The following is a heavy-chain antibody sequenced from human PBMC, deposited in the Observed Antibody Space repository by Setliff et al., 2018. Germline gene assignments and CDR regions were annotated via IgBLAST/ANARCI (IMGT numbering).Heavy chain of an antibody. CDR3: ARLGYSDGFDI. V-gene: IGHV5-51*01. D-gene: IGHD5-18*01. CDR1: EYTFSDYW. CDR2: VYCGDSDT. J-gene: IGHJ3*02. Sequence: LKISCKASEYTFSDYWIGWVRQMPGKGLEWMGVVYCGDSDTRYSPSFQGQVTMSADRSIRSAYLQWSSLKASDTAMYYCARLGYSDGFDIWGQGTMVT.